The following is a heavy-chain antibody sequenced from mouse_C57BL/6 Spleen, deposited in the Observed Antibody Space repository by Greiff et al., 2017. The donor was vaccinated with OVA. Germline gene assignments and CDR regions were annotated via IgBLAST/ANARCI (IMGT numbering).Heavy chain of an antibody. CDR1: GYTFTDHT. CDR2: IYPGEGST. D-gene: IGHD2-4*01. V-gene: IGHV1-78*01. J-gene: IGHJ4*01. CDR3: AREGTYYEEMDY. Sequence: VQLQQSDAELVKPGASVKISCKVSGYTFTDHTIHWMNQRPEQGLEWLGYIYPGEGSTKDTENFKGKATLTANKSSSTAYMQLNSLTSEDSAVYFCAREGTYYEEMDYWGKGTSVTVSS.